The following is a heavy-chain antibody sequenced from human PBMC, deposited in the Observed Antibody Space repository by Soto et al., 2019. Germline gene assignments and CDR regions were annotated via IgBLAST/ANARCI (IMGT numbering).Heavy chain of an antibody. CDR3: ARERPDGARLAP. V-gene: IGHV4-30-4*01. J-gene: IGHJ5*02. D-gene: IGHD6-6*01. CDR1: GGSISSGDYY. CDR2: IYHSGST. Sequence: QVQLQESGPGLVKPSQTLSLTCTVSGGSISSGDYYWSWIRQPPGKGLEWIGYIYHSGSTYYNQSLKRRVTISVNTSKNQFSLKLSSVTAADTAVYYCARERPDGARLAPWGQGTLVTVSS.